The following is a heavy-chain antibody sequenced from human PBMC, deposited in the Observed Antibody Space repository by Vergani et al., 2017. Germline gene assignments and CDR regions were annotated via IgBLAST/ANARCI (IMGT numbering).Heavy chain of an antibody. Sequence: QVQLVQSGAEVKKPGSSVKVSCKASGGTFSSYAISWVRQAPGQGLEWMGGIIPIFGTANYAQKFQGRVTITADESTSTAYMELGSLRSEDTAVYYCARSLGPSIAAARTQPFDYWGQGALVTVAS. V-gene: IGHV1-69*12. CDR2: IIPIFGTA. D-gene: IGHD6-13*01. CDR3: ARSLGPSIAAARTQPFDY. CDR1: GGTFSSYA. J-gene: IGHJ4*02.